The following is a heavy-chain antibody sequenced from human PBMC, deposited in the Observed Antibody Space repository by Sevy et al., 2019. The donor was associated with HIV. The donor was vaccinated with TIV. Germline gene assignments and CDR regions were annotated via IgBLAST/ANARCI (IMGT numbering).Heavy chain of an antibody. V-gene: IGHV1-69*13. Sequence: SVKVSCKASGGTFGSSDIIWVRHAPGEGLEWMGGIIPIFRTTDYVQRFHGRVTITADESTSTVYMELRSLKSEDTAVYFCARTMMTPMHAFDVWGQGTMVTVSS. CDR2: IIPIFRTT. CDR1: GGTFGSSD. CDR3: ARTMMTPMHAFDV. J-gene: IGHJ3*01. D-gene: IGHD2-21*02.